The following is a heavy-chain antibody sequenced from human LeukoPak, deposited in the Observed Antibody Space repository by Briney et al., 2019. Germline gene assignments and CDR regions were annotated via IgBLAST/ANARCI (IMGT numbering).Heavy chain of an antibody. D-gene: IGHD5-12*01. CDR1: GCTFSSYA. CDR2: IIPIFGTA. V-gene: IGHV1-69*13. J-gene: IGHJ5*02. CDR3: ARDANEWLLSQEPTTFRWFDP. Sequence: SVNVSCKASGCTFSSYAISWVRQAPGQGLEWMGGIIPIFGTANYAQKFQGRVTITADESTSTAYMELSSLRSEDTAVYYCARDANEWLLSQEPTTFRWFDPWGQGTLVTVSS.